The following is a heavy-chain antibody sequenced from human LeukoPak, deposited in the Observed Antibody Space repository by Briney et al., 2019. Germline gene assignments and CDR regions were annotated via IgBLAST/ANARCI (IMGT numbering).Heavy chain of an antibody. D-gene: IGHD6-19*01. Sequence: PGGSLRLSCAASGFTFSSYWMHWVRQAPGKGLVWVSRINSDGSGTNHADSVEGRFTISRDNAKNTLYLQMNSLRAEDTAVYYCARVVEQWLTPGQIGYWGQGTLVTVSS. CDR2: INSDGSGT. CDR1: GFTFSSYW. J-gene: IGHJ4*02. CDR3: ARVVEQWLTPGQIGY. V-gene: IGHV3-74*01.